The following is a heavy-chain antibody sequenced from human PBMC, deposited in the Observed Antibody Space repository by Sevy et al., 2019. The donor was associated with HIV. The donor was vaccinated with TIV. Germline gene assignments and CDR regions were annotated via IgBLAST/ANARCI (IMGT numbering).Heavy chain of an antibody. Sequence: GGSLRLSCAASGFTFSDYYMSWIRQAPGKGLEWVSYIGSSGSTIYYADSVKGRFTISRDNAKNSLYLQMNSLRAEDTAVYYCAGYYYDSSGYSDYWGQGTLVTVSS. V-gene: IGHV3-11*01. CDR1: GFTFSDYY. D-gene: IGHD3-22*01. J-gene: IGHJ4*02. CDR3: AGYYYDSSGYSDY. CDR2: IGSSGSTI.